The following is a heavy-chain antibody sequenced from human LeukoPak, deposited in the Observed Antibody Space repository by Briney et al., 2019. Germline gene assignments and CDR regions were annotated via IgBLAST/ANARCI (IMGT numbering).Heavy chain of an antibody. J-gene: IGHJ4*02. D-gene: IGHD3-10*01. CDR2: VSSNEGT. CDR3: ARVRSYYGSVTGKSYYFDY. V-gene: IGHV4-59*01. Sequence: SETLSLTCTVSGGSISTYYWGWIRQPPGEGLEWIGYVSSNEGTNYNPSLKSRVTILVDTSKNQFSLRLSSVTAADTAVYYCARVRSYYGSVTGKSYYFDYWGQGTLVTVSS. CDR1: GGSISTYY.